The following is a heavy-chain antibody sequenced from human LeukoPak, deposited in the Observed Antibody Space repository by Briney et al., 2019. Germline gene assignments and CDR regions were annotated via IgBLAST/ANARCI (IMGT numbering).Heavy chain of an antibody. CDR2: ISSSSSYI. D-gene: IGHD4-17*01. V-gene: IGHV3-21*01. CDR3: ASSPPTVTYYYMDV. J-gene: IGHJ6*03. Sequence: GGSLRLSCAASGFTFSSYSMNWVRQAPGKGLEWVSSISSSSSYIYYADSVKGRFTISRDNAKNSLYLQMNSLRAEDTAVYYCASSPPTVTYYYMDVWGKGTTVTVSS. CDR1: GFTFSSYS.